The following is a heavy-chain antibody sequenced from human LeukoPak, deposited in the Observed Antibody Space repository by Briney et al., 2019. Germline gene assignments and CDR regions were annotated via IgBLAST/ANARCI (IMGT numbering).Heavy chain of an antibody. D-gene: IGHD6-19*01. CDR3: ARSSVAGIGDYFQH. Sequence: SETLSLTCTVSGGSTSSYYWSWIRQPPGKGVEWIGYIYYSGSTNYNPSLKSRVTISVDTSKNQFSLKLSSVTAADTAVYYCARSSVAGIGDYFQHWGQGTLVTVSS. CDR2: IYYSGST. V-gene: IGHV4-59*01. J-gene: IGHJ1*01. CDR1: GGSTSSYY.